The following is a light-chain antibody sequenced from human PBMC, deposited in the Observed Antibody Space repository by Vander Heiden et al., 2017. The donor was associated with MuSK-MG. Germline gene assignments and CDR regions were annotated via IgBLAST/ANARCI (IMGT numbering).Light chain of an antibody. CDR1: QSISYY. Sequence: DIQMTQSPSSLSASVGDRITITCRASQSISYYLNWYQQKPGKAPKLLIYAASSLLSGVPSSFSGRGSGTDFTLTISSLQPEDFASYYCQQSYSTPLTFGAGTRVEI. CDR3: QQSYSTPLT. CDR2: AAS. J-gene: IGKJ4*01. V-gene: IGKV1-39*01.